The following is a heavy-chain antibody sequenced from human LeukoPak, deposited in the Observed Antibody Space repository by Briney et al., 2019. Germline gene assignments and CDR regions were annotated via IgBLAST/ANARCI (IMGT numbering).Heavy chain of an antibody. CDR3: ARGVPAAANYYYYYMDV. CDR2: INHSGST. CDR1: GGSFSGYY. Sequence: SETLSLTCAVYGGSFSGYYWSWIRQPPGKGLEWIGEINHSGSTNYNPSLKSRVTISVDTSKNQFSLKLSSVTAADTAVYYCARGVPAAANYYYYYMDVWGKGTTVTVSS. V-gene: IGHV4-34*01. J-gene: IGHJ6*03. D-gene: IGHD2-2*01.